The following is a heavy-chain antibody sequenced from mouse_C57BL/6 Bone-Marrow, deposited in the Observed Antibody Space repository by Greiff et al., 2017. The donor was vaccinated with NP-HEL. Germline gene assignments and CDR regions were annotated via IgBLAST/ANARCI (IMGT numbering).Heavy chain of an antibody. D-gene: IGHD1-1*01. CDR2: ISNGGGST. CDR3: ARGGYGSRGGFAY. CDR1: GFTFSDYY. V-gene: IGHV5-12*01. J-gene: IGHJ3*01. Sequence: EVQRVESGGGLVQPGGSLKLSCAASGFTFSDYYMYWVRQTPEKRLEWVAYISNGGGSTYYPDTVKGRFTISRDNAKNTLYLQMSRLKSEDTAMYYCARGGYGSRGGFAYWGQGTLVTVSA.